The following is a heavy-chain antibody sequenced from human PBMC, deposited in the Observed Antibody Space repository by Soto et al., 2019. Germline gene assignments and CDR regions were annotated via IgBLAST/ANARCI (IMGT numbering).Heavy chain of an antibody. J-gene: IGHJ3*02. CDR2: IYPGDSDT. CDR3: ARLGKNCSSTTCYSRDAFDI. D-gene: IGHD2-2*01. Sequence: GESLKISCKCSGYTFTSYWIGWVRQMPGKGLEWMGIIYPGDSDTRYSPSFQGQVTISADKSISTAYLQWSSLKASDTAMYYCARLGKNCSSTTCYSRDAFDIWGQGTMVTVSS. CDR1: GYTFTSYW. V-gene: IGHV5-51*01.